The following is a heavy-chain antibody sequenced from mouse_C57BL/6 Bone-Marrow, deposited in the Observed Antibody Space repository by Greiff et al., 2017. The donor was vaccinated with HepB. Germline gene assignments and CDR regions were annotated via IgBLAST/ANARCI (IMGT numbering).Heavy chain of an antibody. CDR1: GYSFTSYW. D-gene: IGHD4-1*01. J-gene: IGHJ3*01. Sequence: QVQLQQSGPELVKPGASVKLSCKASGYSFTSYWMHWVKQSNGHGLEWIGIINPSYGTTNYNEKFKSKATLTVDQSSSTAYMQLSSLTSEDSAVYYCARTRFCANHFAYWGQGTLLTVSA. V-gene: IGHV1-53*01. CDR2: INPSYGTT. CDR3: ARTRFCANHFAY.